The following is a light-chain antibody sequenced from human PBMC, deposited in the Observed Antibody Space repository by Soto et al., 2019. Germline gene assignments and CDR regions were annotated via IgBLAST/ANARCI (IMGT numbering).Light chain of an antibody. CDR2: DAS. J-gene: IGKJ2*01. CDR1: QSISNW. V-gene: IGKV1-5*01. Sequence: DIQMTQSPSTLSASVGDRVTITCRASQSISNWLAWYQQKPGKAPKLLIYDASSLESRVPSRFSGCGSGTEFALTISSLQPDDFATYYCQQYRTFGQGTKLEIK. CDR3: QQYRT.